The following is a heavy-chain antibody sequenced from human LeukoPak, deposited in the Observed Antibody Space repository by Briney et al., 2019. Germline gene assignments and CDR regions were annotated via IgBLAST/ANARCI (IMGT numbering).Heavy chain of an antibody. J-gene: IGHJ4*02. D-gene: IGHD3-22*01. Sequence: ASVKVSCKASGYTFTSYGISWVRQAPGQGLEWMGWISAYNGNINYAQKLQGRVTMTTDTSTSTAYMELRSLRSDDTAVYYCARTPRYFTYYDSSGSVDYWGQGTLVTVSS. CDR1: GYTFTSYG. CDR2: ISAYNGNI. CDR3: ARTPRYFTYYDSSGSVDY. V-gene: IGHV1-18*01.